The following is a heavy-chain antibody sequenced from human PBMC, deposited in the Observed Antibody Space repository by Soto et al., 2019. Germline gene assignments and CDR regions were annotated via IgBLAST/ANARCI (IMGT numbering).Heavy chain of an antibody. CDR1: GFTFSDYY. D-gene: IGHD3-16*01. CDR3: ARHDAYRLGVDY. CDR2: ISSSSSYT. Sequence: PGGSLRLSCAASGFTFSDYYMSWIRQAPGKGLEWVSYISSSSSYTNYADSVKGRFTISRDNAKNSLYLQMNSLRAEDTAVYYCARHDAYRLGVDYWGQGTLVTVSS. J-gene: IGHJ4*02. V-gene: IGHV3-11*06.